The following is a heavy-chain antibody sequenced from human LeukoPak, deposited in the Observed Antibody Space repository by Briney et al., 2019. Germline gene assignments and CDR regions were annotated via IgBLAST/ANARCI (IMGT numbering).Heavy chain of an antibody. CDR1: GFTFSSYN. CDR2: ITSSSTYI. D-gene: IGHD3-10*01. Sequence: PGGSLRLSCAASGFTFSSYNMNWVRQAPGKGLEWVSSITSSSTYIYYADSVKGRFTISRDNAKNSLYLQMNSLRAEDTAVYYCARSLYGSGSYSFDYWGQGTLVTVSS. CDR3: ARSLYGSGSYSFDY. V-gene: IGHV3-21*01. J-gene: IGHJ4*02.